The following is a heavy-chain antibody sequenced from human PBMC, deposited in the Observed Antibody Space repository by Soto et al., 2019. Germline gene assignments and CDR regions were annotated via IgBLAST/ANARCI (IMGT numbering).Heavy chain of an antibody. J-gene: IGHJ4*02. CDR3: ARGRGLYNSGRSQLDY. V-gene: IGHV1-69*13. Sequence: SVKVSGKASGDTFSRYTVNWVRQAPRQGLEWMGGIIPRFGTTNYAPTLQGRVTITADESTNTVYMELSSLRSEDTALYYCARGRGLYNSGRSQLDYWGQGTLVTVSS. CDR2: IIPRFGTT. CDR1: GDTFSRYT. D-gene: IGHD1-1*01.